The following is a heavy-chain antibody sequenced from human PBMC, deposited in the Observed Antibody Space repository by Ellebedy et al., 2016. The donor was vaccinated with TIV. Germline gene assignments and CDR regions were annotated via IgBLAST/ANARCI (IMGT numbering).Heavy chain of an antibody. CDR2: LYSGGDT. D-gene: IGHD3-3*01. CDR1: GFSVSNNY. CDR3: ARWSGTYYDF. V-gene: IGHV3-53*01. Sequence: GGSLRLSXAASGFSVSNNYMSWVRQAPGKGLEWVSMLYSGGDTHYIDSVEGRFTISRDNSKNTLYLQMNGLRAEDAAMYFCARWSGTYYDFWGQGTLVTVSS. J-gene: IGHJ4*02.